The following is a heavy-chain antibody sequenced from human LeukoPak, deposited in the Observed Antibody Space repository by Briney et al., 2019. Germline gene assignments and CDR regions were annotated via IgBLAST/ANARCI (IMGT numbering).Heavy chain of an antibody. D-gene: IGHD3-22*01. J-gene: IGHJ4*02. CDR2: IFHSAST. CDR1: GGSVSSDDYS. CDR3: ARGYDSSGKTGRYYFDH. V-gene: IGHV4-30-2*01. Sequence: SQTLSLTCAVSGGSVSSDDYSWGWIRQPPGKGLEWIGYIFHSASTYHNLSLRSRVTISLDRSKNQFSLKMSSVTAADTAVYYCARGYDSSGKTGRYYFDHGGQGTLATVSS.